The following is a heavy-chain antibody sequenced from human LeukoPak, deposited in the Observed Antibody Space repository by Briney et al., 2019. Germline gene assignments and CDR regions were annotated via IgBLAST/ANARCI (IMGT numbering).Heavy chain of an antibody. CDR2: IYYSGST. Sequence: SETLXLTCTVSGGSISSYYWSWIRQPPGKGLEWIGYIYYSGSTNYNPSLKSRVTISVDTSKNQFSLKLSSVTAADTAVYYCARYSGYDYSFEYWGQGTLVTVSS. D-gene: IGHD5-12*01. J-gene: IGHJ4*02. CDR3: ARYSGYDYSFEY. CDR1: GGSISSYY. V-gene: IGHV4-59*01.